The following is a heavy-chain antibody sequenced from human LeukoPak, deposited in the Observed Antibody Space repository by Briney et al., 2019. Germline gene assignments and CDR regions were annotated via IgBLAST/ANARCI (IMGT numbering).Heavy chain of an antibody. J-gene: IGHJ6*03. V-gene: IGHV3-21*01. CDR1: GFTFSSYS. Sequence: GGSLRLSCAASGFTFSSYSMNWVRQAPGKGLEWVSSISSSSSYIYYADSVKGRFTISRDNAKNSLYLQMNSLRAEDTAVYYCARMVLLYYYYMDVWGKGTTVTVYS. CDR2: ISSSSSYI. D-gene: IGHD4/OR15-4a*01. CDR3: ARMVLLYYYYMDV.